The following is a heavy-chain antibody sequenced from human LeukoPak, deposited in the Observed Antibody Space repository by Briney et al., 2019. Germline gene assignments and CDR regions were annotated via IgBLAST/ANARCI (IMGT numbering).Heavy chain of an antibody. V-gene: IGHV4-4*07. CDR2: IFNTGSA. J-gene: IGHJ5*02. D-gene: IGHD4-17*01. CDR1: GGSISSYY. Sequence: SETLSLTCTVSGGSISSYYWGWIRQPAGKAPEWIGRIFNTGSASYNPSLKSRVTISVDTSKNQFSLNLRSVTAADTAVYYCARVKGPADYEAGFDPRGQGTLVTVSS. CDR3: ARVKGPADYEAGFDP.